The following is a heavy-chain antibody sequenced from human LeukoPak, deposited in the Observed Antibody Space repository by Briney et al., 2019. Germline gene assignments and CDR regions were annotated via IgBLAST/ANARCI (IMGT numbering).Heavy chain of an antibody. CDR2: IYYSGST. Sequence: SETLSLTCTVSGGSIGSYYWSWIRQPPGKGLEWIGYIYYSGSTNYNPSLKSRVTISVDTSKNQFSLKLSSVTAADTAVYYCARYGSGSYSFGMDVWGQGTTVTVSS. CDR3: ARYGSGSYSFGMDV. CDR1: GGSIGSYY. J-gene: IGHJ6*02. D-gene: IGHD3-10*01. V-gene: IGHV4-59*08.